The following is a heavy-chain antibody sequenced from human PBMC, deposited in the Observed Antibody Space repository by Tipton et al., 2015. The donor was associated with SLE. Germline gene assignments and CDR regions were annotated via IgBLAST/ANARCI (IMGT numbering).Heavy chain of an antibody. CDR1: GFTFSDCG. D-gene: IGHD5/OR15-5a*01. V-gene: IGHV3-30*02. Sequence: SLRLSCAASGFTFSDCGMHWVRQAPGKGLEWVAFVRYDGSQTYYADSVKGRVAISRDNSKNTLYLQMNSLRPQDTAVYYCAKASGGVYGTEYFDYWGQGTLVTVSS. CDR3: AKASGGVYGTEYFDY. J-gene: IGHJ4*02. CDR2: VRYDGSQT.